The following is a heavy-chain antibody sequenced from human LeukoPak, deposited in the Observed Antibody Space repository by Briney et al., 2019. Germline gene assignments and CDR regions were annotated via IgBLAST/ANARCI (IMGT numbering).Heavy chain of an antibody. D-gene: IGHD1-7*01. V-gene: IGHV1-69*05. CDR3: ARDNYAGANWFDP. J-gene: IGHJ5*02. CDR2: IIPIFGTA. Sequence: SVRVSCKASGGTFSSYAISWVRQAPGQGLEWMGGIIPIFGTANYAQKFQGRVTITTDESTSTAYMELSSLRSEDTAVYYCARDNYAGANWFDPWGQGTLVTVSS. CDR1: GGTFSSYA.